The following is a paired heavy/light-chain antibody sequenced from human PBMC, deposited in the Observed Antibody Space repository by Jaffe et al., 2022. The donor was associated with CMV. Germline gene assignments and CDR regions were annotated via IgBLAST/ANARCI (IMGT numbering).Heavy chain of an antibody. CDR3: ARQGTKHYSDTGGFYGAN. Sequence: EVQLVQSGAEVKKPGESLRISCKGSGYSFTSYWINWVRQMPGKGLEWMGTVDPNAYYTKYSPSFQGHVTISADKSSTTAYLQWGSLKASDTAIYYCARQGTKHYSDTGGFYGANWGQGTLVIVSS. CDR1: GYSFTSYW. D-gene: IGHD3-22*01. V-gene: IGHV5-10-1*03. J-gene: IGHJ4*02. CDR2: VDPNAYYT.
Light chain of an antibody. CDR3: QQYASSPWT. V-gene: IGKV3-20*01. J-gene: IGKJ1*01. CDR1: QNINNRY. CDR2: DAS. Sequence: EIVLTQSPGTLSLSPGERATLPCRASQNINNRYLAWYQQKPGQAPRLLIYDASSRATGIPDRFSGGGSGTDFTLTISNLEPEDFAVYYCQQYASSPWTFGQGTKVDIK.